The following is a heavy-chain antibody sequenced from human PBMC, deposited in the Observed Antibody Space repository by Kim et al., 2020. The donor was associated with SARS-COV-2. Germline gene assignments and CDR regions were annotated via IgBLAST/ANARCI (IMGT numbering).Heavy chain of an antibody. J-gene: IGHJ4*02. CDR1: GFTFSTYW. Sequence: GGSLRLSCAASGFTFSTYWMSWVRQAPGKGLEWVANIKPDGTEKYYLDSVKGRFTISRDNAKNSLYLQMNSLRAEDTAVYYCARCINQFDWLVCYWGQGTQVTVS. CDR2: IKPDGTEK. D-gene: IGHD3-9*01. CDR3: ARCINQFDWLVCY. V-gene: IGHV3-7*01.